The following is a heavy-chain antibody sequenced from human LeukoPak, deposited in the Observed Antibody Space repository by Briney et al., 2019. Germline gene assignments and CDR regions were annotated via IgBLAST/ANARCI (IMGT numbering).Heavy chain of an antibody. Sequence: ASVKVSCKASGYTFTIYYMHWVRHAPGPGLEWMGLINPSGGSTSYVQKFQGRGTMTRDTSTSTVYMYPSSLRSEGPAVYYCARSFLLGYCSSTSCPRRWFDPWGQGTLVTVSS. CDR3: ARSFLLGYCSSTSCPRRWFDP. CDR1: GYTFTIYY. D-gene: IGHD2-2*01. V-gene: IGHV1-46*01. J-gene: IGHJ5*02. CDR2: INPSGGST.